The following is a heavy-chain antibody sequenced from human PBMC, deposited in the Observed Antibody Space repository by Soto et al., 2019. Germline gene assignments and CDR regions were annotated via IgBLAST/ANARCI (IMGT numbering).Heavy chain of an antibody. D-gene: IGHD5-18*01. J-gene: IGHJ6*02. CDR2: IIPIFGTA. V-gene: IGHV1-69*06. CDR1: GGTFSSYA. Sequence: QVQLVQSGAEVKKPGSSVKVSCKASGGTFSSYAISWVRQAPGQGLEWMGGIIPIFGTANYAQKFQGRVTITANKATGTAYMELSRLRSEDTAVYYCSNCDGYLMVVAVYYGMDVWGQGTTVTVSS. CDR3: SNCDGYLMVVAVYYGMDV.